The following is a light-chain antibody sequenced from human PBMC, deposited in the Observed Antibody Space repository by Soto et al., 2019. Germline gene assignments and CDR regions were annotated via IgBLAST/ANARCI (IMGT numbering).Light chain of an antibody. Sequence: QSVLTQPPSVSGAPGQRVTISCTGNNSNIGAGYDVLWYQQLPGTAPRLLIYGNSNRPSGVPDRFAGSKSGTSASVVITGLQADDEADYYCRSYDSGQSGHVLFGGGTKLTVL. CDR1: NSNIGAGYD. V-gene: IGLV1-40*01. CDR3: RSYDSGQSGHVL. J-gene: IGLJ3*02. CDR2: GNS.